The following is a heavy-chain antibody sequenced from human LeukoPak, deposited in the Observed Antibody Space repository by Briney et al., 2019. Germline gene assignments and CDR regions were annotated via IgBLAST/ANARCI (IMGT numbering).Heavy chain of an antibody. CDR2: IYYSGST. V-gene: IGHV4-59*01. Sequence: SETLSLTCTVSGGSISSYYWSWIRQPPGKGLERIGYIYYSGSTNYNPSLKSRVTISVDTSKNQFSLKLSSVTAADTAVYYCARGSDYYDSSGYPFDPWGQGALVTVSS. CDR3: ARGSDYYDSSGYPFDP. D-gene: IGHD3-22*01. J-gene: IGHJ5*02. CDR1: GGSISSYY.